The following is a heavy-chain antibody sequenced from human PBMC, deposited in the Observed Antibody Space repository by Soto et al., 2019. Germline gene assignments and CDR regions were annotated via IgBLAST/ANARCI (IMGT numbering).Heavy chain of an antibody. V-gene: IGHV1-58*01. CDR1: GFTFTSSA. CDR2: IVVGSGNT. J-gene: IGHJ4*02. CDR3: AADTPLYYYDSSGYSPGGY. Sequence: GASVKVSCKASGFTFTSSAVQWVRQARGQRLEWIGWIVVGSGNTNYAQKFQERVTITRYMSKSIAYMELSSLRSEDTAVYYCAADTPLYYYDSSGYSPGGYWGQGTLVTVSS. D-gene: IGHD3-22*01.